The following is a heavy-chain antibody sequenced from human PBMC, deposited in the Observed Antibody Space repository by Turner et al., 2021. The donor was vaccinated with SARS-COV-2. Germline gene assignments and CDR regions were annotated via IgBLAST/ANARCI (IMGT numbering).Heavy chain of an antibody. CDR2: VGSSGRT. Sequence: QLKLQESGPGLVAAWETLSLPCFVSGAPVPRTNSYWGWIRQSPEKGLEWIATVGSSGRTYENPSLRTRVTISLDTPKNHFSLKLTSVTAADSAVYYCARHDFQDHSDTSGYYYVKKNWFDSWGQGTSVTVSS. V-gene: IGHV4-39*01. CDR1: GAPVPRTNSY. D-gene: IGHD3-22*01. CDR3: ARHDFQDHSDTSGYYYVKKNWFDS. J-gene: IGHJ5*01.